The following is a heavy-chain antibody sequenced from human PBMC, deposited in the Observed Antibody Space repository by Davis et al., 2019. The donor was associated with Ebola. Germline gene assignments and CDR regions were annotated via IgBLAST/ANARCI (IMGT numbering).Heavy chain of an antibody. J-gene: IGHJ6*04. D-gene: IGHD2-15*01. Sequence: AASVKVSCKASGHTFSSYAMHWVRQAPGQRLEWMGWINVGNGNTKYSQKFQGRVTITTDTSTSTAYMELRSLRSDDTAVYYCAREIVVVVAATGYYYYGMDVWGKGTTVTVSS. V-gene: IGHV1-3*01. CDR3: AREIVVVVAATGYYYYGMDV. CDR1: GHTFSSYA. CDR2: INVGNGNT.